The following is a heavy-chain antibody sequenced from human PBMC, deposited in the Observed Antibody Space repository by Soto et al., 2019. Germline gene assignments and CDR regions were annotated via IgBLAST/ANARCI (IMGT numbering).Heavy chain of an antibody. Sequence: QVQLVESGGGVVQPGRSLRLSCAASGFTFSSYGMHWVRQAPGKGLEWVAAIWYDGSNKYYADSVKGRFTISRDNSKNTMYLQMNSLRAEDTAVYYCARDGTGSGYTDYWGQGTLVTVSS. D-gene: IGHD3-22*01. CDR1: GFTFSSYG. CDR3: ARDGTGSGYTDY. V-gene: IGHV3-33*01. CDR2: IWYDGSNK. J-gene: IGHJ4*02.